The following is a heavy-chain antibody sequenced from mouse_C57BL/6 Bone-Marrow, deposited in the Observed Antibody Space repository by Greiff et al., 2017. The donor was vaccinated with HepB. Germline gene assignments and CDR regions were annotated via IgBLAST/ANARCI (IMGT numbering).Heavy chain of an antibody. Sequence: LEESGAELARPGASVKLSCKASGYTFTSYGISWVKQRTGQGLEWIGEIYPRSGNTYYNEKFKGKATLTADKSSSTAYMELRSLTSEDSAVYFCARVCYYYGSSGYWGQGTTLTVSS. J-gene: IGHJ2*01. CDR1: GYTFTSYG. CDR2: IYPRSGNT. D-gene: IGHD1-1*01. V-gene: IGHV1-81*01. CDR3: ARVCYYYGSSGY.